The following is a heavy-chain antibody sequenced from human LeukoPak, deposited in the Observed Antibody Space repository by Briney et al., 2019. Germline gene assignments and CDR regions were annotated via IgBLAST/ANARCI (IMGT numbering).Heavy chain of an antibody. CDR2: IWYDGSNK. CDR3: ARDPGRSSGYYPDY. Sequence: GRSLRLSCAASGFTFSSYGMHWVRQASGKGLEWVAVIWYDGSNKYYADSVKGRFTISRDNSKNTLYLQMNSLRAEDTAVYYCARDPGRSSGYYPDYWGQGTLVTVSS. V-gene: IGHV3-33*01. J-gene: IGHJ4*02. CDR1: GFTFSSYG. D-gene: IGHD3-22*01.